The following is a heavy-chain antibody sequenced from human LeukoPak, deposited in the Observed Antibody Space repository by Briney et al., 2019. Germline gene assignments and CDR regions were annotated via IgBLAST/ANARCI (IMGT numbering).Heavy chain of an antibody. CDR2: ISYDGSNK. CDR1: GFTFSSYA. J-gene: IGHJ4*02. V-gene: IGHV3-30*04. CDR3: ARAVDY. Sequence: GRSLRLSCAASGFTFSSYAMHWVRQAPGKGLEWVAVISYDGSNKYYAGSVKGRFTISRDNSKNTLYLQMNSLRAEDTAVYYCARAVDYWGQGTLVTVSS.